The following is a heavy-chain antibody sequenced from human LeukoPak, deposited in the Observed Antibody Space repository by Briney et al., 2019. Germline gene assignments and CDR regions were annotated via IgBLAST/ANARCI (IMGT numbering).Heavy chain of an antibody. J-gene: IGHJ4*02. D-gene: IGHD3-10*01. CDR2: ISSSGSTI. Sequence: PGGSLRLSCAASGFTFSSYEMNWVRQAPGKGLEWVSYISSSGSTIYYADSVKGRFTISRDNSKNTLYLQMNSLRAEDTAVYYCAKERRSQTYYYGSGSSNTANYFDYWGQGTLVTVSS. V-gene: IGHV3-48*03. CDR3: AKERRSQTYYYGSGSSNTANYFDY. CDR1: GFTFSSYE.